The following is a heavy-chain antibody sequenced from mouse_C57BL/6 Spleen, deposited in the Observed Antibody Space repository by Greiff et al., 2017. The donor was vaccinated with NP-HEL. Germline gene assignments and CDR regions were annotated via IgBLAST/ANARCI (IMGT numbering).Heavy chain of an antibody. V-gene: IGHV3-6*01. CDR1: GYSITSGYY. D-gene: IGHD3-2*01. CDR3: AREGRQPGDYFDY. J-gene: IGHJ2*01. Sequence: DVQLQESGPGLVKPSQSLSLTCSVTGYSITSGYYWNWIRQFPGNKLEWMGYISYDGSNNYNPSLKNRISITRDTSKNQFFLKLNSVTTEDTATYYCAREGRQPGDYFDYWGQGTTLTVSS. CDR2: ISYDGSN.